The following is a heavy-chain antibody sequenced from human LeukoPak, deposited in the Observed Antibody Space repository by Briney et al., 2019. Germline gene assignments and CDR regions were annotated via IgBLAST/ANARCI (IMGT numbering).Heavy chain of an antibody. CDR2: ISSSSSYI. Sequence: GGSLRLSCAASGFTFSSYSMNWVRQAPAKGLEWVSSISSSSSYIYYADSVKGRFTISRDNAKNSLYLQMNSLRAEDTAVYYCARSEYQLLYTLDYWGQGTLVTVSS. J-gene: IGHJ4*02. V-gene: IGHV3-21*01. CDR3: ARSEYQLLYTLDY. CDR1: GFTFSSYS. D-gene: IGHD2-2*02.